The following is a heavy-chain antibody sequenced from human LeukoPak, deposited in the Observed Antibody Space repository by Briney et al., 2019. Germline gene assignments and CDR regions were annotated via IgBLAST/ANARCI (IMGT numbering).Heavy chain of an antibody. J-gene: IGHJ4*02. Sequence: GGSLRLSCAASGVTVSSKYMSWVRQAPGKGLEWVPVIYSGDSTQYADSVKGRFTISRDNFKNMLYLQMNSLRADDTAVYYCARAEQWLAYGYWGQGTLVTVSS. CDR1: GVTVSSKY. CDR3: ARAEQWLAYGY. V-gene: IGHV3-53*01. CDR2: IYSGDST. D-gene: IGHD6-19*01.